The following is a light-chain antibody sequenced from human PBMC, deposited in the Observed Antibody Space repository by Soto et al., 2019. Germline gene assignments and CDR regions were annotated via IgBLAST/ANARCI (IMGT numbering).Light chain of an antibody. J-gene: IGLJ2*01. CDR3: AAWDDSLSGVV. CDR1: SSNIGSNY. CDR2: RNN. V-gene: IGLV1-47*01. Sequence: HSVLTQPPSASGTPGQRVTISCYGSSSNIGSNYVFWYQHLPGTAPKLLIYRNNQRPSGVPDRFSGSKSGTSASLAISGLRSEDETDYYCAAWDDSLSGVVFGGGTKLTVL.